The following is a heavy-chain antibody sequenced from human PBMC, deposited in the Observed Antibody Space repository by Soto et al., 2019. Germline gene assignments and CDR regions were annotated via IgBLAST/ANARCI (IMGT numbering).Heavy chain of an antibody. CDR2: INPNSGST. J-gene: IGHJ6*02. V-gene: IGHV1-46*01. Sequence: ASVKVSCKASGYTFTGYYMHWVRQAPGQGLEWMGWINPNSGSTSYAQKFQGRVTMTRDTSTSTVYMELSSLRSEDTAVYYCAKELVYCTNGVCYTAHYYYGMDVWGQGTTVTVSS. CDR3: AKELVYCTNGVCYTAHYYYGMDV. D-gene: IGHD2-8*01. CDR1: GYTFTGYY.